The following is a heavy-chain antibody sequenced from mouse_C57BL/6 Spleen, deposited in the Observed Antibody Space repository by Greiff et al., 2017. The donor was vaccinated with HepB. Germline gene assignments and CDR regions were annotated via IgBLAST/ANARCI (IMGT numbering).Heavy chain of an antibody. J-gene: IGHJ4*01. CDR3: ARAYGYYAMDY. CDR1: GFTFSDYY. CDR2: INYDGSST. V-gene: IGHV5-16*01. Sequence: EVKVVESEGGLVQPGSSMKLSCTASGFTFSDYYMSWVRQVPDKGLEWVANINYDGSSTYYLDSLKSRFIISRDNAKNILYLQRSSLKSEDTATYYCARAYGYYAMDYWGQGTSVTVAS. D-gene: IGHD1-1*01.